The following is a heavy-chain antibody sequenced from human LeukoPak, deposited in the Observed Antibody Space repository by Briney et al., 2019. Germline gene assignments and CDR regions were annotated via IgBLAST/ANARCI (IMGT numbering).Heavy chain of an antibody. J-gene: IGHJ4*02. Sequence: SLRLSCTASGFTFGDYAMSWFRQAPGKGLEWVGFIRSKAYGRTTEYAASVKGRFTISRDDSKSIAYLQMNSLKTEDTAVYYCTRAGIVVVIGSIDYWGQGTLVTVSS. D-gene: IGHD3-22*01. CDR1: GFTFGDYA. CDR3: TRAGIVVVIGSIDY. V-gene: IGHV3-49*03. CDR2: IRSKAYGRTT.